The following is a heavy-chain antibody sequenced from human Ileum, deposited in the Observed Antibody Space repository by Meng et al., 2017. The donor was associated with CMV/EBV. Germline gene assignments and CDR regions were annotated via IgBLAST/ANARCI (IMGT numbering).Heavy chain of an antibody. V-gene: IGHV3-7*01. CDR3: ARVQYSGSYGY. CDR2: IKQDGSEK. CDR1: GFTFSSYW. J-gene: IGHJ4*02. Sequence: GESLKISCAASGFTFSSYWMSWVRQAPGKGLEWVANIKQDGSEKYYVDSVKGRFTISRDNAKNSLYLQMNGLRAEDTAVYYCARVQYSGSYGYWGQGTLVTVSS. D-gene: IGHD1-26*01.